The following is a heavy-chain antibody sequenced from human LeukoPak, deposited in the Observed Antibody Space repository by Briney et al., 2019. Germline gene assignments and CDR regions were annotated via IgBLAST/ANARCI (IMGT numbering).Heavy chain of an antibody. CDR2: IDHSGST. CDR3: AKSSSYYSYGMDV. CDR1: GGSFSGYY. Sequence: SETLSLTCAVYGGSFSGYYWSWIRQPPGKGLKWIGEIDHSGSTYYNPSLKSRVTISVDTSKNQFSLNLSSVTAADTAMYYCAKSSSYYSYGMDVWGQGTTVTVSS. V-gene: IGHV4-34*01. J-gene: IGHJ6*02.